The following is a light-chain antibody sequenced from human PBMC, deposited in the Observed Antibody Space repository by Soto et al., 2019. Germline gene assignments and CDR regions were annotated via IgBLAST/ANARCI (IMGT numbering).Light chain of an antibody. CDR1: NSGVGGYNY. J-gene: IGLJ1*01. V-gene: IGLV2-14*01. CDR3: SSYTSSSTQV. Sequence: QSALTQPASVSGSPGQSITISCTGTNSGVGGYNYVSWFQQHPGKAPKLMIYEVSNRPSGVSNRFSGSRSGNTASLTISGLQAEDEADYYCSSYTSSSTQVFGTGTKVTVL. CDR2: EVS.